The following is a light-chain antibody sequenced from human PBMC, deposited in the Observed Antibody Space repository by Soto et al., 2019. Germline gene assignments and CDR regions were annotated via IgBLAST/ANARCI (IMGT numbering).Light chain of an antibody. CDR3: SSYTSSNTYV. CDR1: SSDVGSYNR. Sequence: QSVLTQPPSVSGSPGQSVAISCPGTSSDVGSYNRVSWYQQPPGTAPKVMIYEVSNRPSGVPDRFSGSKSGNTASLTISGLQAEDEADYYCSSYTSSNTYVFGTGTKVTVL. J-gene: IGLJ1*01. CDR2: EVS. V-gene: IGLV2-18*02.